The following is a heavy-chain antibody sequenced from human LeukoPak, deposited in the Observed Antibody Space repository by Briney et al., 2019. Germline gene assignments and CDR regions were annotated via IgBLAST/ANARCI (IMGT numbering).Heavy chain of an antibody. Sequence: GGSLRLSCAASGFTFSSYSMNWVRQAPGKGLEWVSYISSSGSTIYYADSVKGRFTISRDNAKNSLYLQMNSLRAEDTAVYYCARVHVGATLLGVNFDYWGQGTLVTVSS. CDR1: GFTFSSYS. J-gene: IGHJ4*02. CDR3: ARVHVGATLLGVNFDY. CDR2: ISSSGSTI. D-gene: IGHD1-26*01. V-gene: IGHV3-48*04.